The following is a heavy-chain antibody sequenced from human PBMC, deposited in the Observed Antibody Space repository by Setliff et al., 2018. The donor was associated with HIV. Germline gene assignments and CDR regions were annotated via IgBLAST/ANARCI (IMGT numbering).Heavy chain of an antibody. CDR1: DDSITTHY. D-gene: IGHD1-1*01. J-gene: IGHJ4*02. CDR2: IYSGGSS. Sequence: SQTLSLTCTVSDDSITTHYWSWIRQPPGKGLEWIGYIYSGGSSNYNPSLKGRSSVSMDMSRKQFSLKLTSVTAADTAIYYCARDSEHPTGYFDSWGRGILVTVSS. V-gene: IGHV4-59*11. CDR3: ARDSEHPTGYFDS.